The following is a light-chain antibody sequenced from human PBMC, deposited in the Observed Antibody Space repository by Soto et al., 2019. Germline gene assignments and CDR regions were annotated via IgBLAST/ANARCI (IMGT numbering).Light chain of an antibody. Sequence: EIVLTQSLDTLSLSLVDRATLSCMASQTVSINYLAWCQQRPGQAPRLLIYGASTRAAGIPDRFSGSGSGTDFTLTITRLEPEDFAVYYCQQFGSSLPITFGQGTRLENK. CDR1: QTVSINY. J-gene: IGKJ5*01. CDR2: GAS. CDR3: QQFGSSLPIT. V-gene: IGKV3-20*01.